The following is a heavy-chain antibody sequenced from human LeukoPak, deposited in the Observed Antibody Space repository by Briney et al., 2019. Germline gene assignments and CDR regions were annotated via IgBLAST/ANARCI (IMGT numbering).Heavy chain of an antibody. CDR1: GGTFSSYA. V-gene: IGHV1-69*06. J-gene: IGHJ3*02. CDR3: ARGASVVPGIDNAFDI. Sequence: GASVKVSCKASGGTFSSYAISRVRQAPGQGVEWMVGIIPIFGTANYAQKFQGRVTITADKSTSTAYMELSSLRSEDTAVYYCARGASVVPGIDNAFDIWGQGTMVTVSS. D-gene: IGHD6-19*01. CDR2: IIPIFGTA.